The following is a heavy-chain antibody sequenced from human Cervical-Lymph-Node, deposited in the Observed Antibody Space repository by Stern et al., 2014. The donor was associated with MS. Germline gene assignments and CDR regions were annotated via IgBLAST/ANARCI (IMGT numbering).Heavy chain of an antibody. J-gene: IGHJ4*02. CDR2: INPNTGGP. CDR1: GYIFTDYY. CDR3: AREGRRHADYHHDY. Sequence: QVQLVQSGAEMKKPGASVKVSCKASGYIFTDYYMHWVRQAPGQGLEWMGWINPNTGGPIYSQRFQGRVTMTLDTSITTAYMELSSLRSDDTAVYYCAREGRRHADYHHDYWGQGTLVTVSS. V-gene: IGHV1-2*02. D-gene: IGHD4-17*01.